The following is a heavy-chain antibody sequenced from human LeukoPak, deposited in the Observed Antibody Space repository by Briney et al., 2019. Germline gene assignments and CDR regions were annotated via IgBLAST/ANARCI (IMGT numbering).Heavy chain of an antibody. D-gene: IGHD3-22*01. CDR2: ISSSVSTI. CDR3: ARAHFIGNYYDSSGYYLPFDY. CDR1: GFTFSSYE. V-gene: IGHV3-48*03. J-gene: IGHJ4*02. Sequence: GGSLRLSCAASGFTFSSYEMNWVRQAPGKGLEWVSYISSSVSTIYYADSVKGRFTISRDNAKNSLYLQMNSLRAEDTAVYYCARAHFIGNYYDSSGYYLPFDYWGQGTLVTVSS.